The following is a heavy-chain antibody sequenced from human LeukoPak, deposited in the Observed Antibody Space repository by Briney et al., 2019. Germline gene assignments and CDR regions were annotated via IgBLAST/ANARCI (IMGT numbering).Heavy chain of an antibody. CDR2: ISWDSGSI. D-gene: IGHD2-2*01. CDR1: GFTFDDYA. J-gene: IGHJ4*02. Sequence: GGSLRLSCAASGFTFDDYAMHWVRQAPGKGLEWVSGISWDSGSIGYADSVKGRFTISRDNAKHPLYLQMSSLRAEDTALYYCAKGVSSSTSCNGDYWGQGTLVTVSS. CDR3: AKGVSSSTSCNGDY. V-gene: IGHV3-9*01.